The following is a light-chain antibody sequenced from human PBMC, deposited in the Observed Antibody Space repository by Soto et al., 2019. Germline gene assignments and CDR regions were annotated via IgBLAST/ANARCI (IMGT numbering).Light chain of an antibody. CDR2: EVS. CDR3: NSYTNTGVL. J-gene: IGLJ2*01. CDR1: SSDLGTYRY. V-gene: IGLV2-14*01. Sequence: QSALTQPASVSGSPGQSITISCTGTSSDLGTYRYVSWYQQHPGKAPKLIIYEVSNRPSGVSNRFSGSKSGNTASLTISGLQAEDEADYYCNSYTNTGVLFGGGTKLTVL.